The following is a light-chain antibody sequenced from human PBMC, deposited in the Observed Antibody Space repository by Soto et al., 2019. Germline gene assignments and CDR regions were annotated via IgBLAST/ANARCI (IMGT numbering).Light chain of an antibody. CDR2: DVS. V-gene: IGLV2-14*03. J-gene: IGLJ1*01. CDR3: SSYTSSTTNV. Sequence: QSALTQPASVSGSPGQSITISCTGTSSDVGGYNYVSWYQQHPGKAPKLLINDVSNRPSGISDRFSGSKSGNTASLTISGLQAEDEADYYCSSYTSSTTNVFGTGTKVT. CDR1: SSDVGGYNY.